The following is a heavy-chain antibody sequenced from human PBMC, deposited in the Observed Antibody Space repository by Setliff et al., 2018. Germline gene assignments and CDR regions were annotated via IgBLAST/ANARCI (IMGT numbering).Heavy chain of an antibody. Sequence: SLKVSCKASDYPFLSYGLSWVRQAPGQGLEWLGWISAYTGNADYAQNLQGRLTMTTDTSTNTASMALRSLTSDDTAIYYCARAPRLEWILPTFDLWGQGTLVTVSS. CDR1: DYPFLSYG. CDR2: ISAYTGNA. CDR3: ARAPRLEWILPTFDL. V-gene: IGHV1-18*01. D-gene: IGHD3-3*01. J-gene: IGHJ1*01.